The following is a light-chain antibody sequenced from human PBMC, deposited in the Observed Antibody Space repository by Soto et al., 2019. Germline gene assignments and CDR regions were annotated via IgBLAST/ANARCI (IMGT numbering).Light chain of an antibody. CDR1: QSIRTS. CDR2: DAT. V-gene: IGKV1-39*01. Sequence: DIQMTQSPSSLSASVGDRVTITCRASQSIRTSVNWYQQKPGKAPKFLIYDATSLQSEVPSRFSGRGSGTYFTLTISSLQPEDFATYFCQQSYITPPTFGQGTKLEIK. CDR3: QQSYITPPT. J-gene: IGKJ2*01.